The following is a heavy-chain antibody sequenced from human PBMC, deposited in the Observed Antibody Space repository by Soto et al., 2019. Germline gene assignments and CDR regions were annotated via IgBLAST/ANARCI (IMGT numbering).Heavy chain of an antibody. V-gene: IGHV4-39*01. D-gene: IGHD4-17*01. CDR1: GGSITSSSYY. CDR3: ARQRTTVVTQAYFDH. J-gene: IGHJ4*02. CDR2: IYYSGRS. Sequence: SETLSLTCTVSGGSITSSSYYWGWIRQPPGKGLEWIGGIYYSGRSYYNPSLKSRVTMSVDTSKSQFSLTLNSVTAADAAVYYCARQRTTVVTQAYFDHWGQGTLVTVSS.